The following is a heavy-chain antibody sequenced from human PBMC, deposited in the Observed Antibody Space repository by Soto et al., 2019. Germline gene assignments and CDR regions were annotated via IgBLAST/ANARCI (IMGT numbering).Heavy chain of an antibody. Sequence: QVQLVQSGDEVKKPGASVKVSCKASGYIFVNYGIAWVRQAPGQGLEWMGWISPYTGNTHSATKVQGRITMTTDTSTSTAYMDLGSLTSYDTAVYYCVMVDNYVTPTPQDVWGQGTTVTVSS. J-gene: IGHJ6*02. CDR3: VMVDNYVTPTPQDV. CDR1: GYIFVNYG. V-gene: IGHV1-18*01. D-gene: IGHD3-16*01. CDR2: ISPYTGNT.